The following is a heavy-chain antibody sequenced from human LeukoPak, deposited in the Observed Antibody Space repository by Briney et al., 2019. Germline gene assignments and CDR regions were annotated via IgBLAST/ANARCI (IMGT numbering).Heavy chain of an antibody. J-gene: IGHJ4*02. CDR2: IYPGDSDT. D-gene: IGHD3-3*01. V-gene: IGHV5-51*01. CDR1: GYSFTSYW. CDR3: ARSISYDFWSGYYGY. Sequence: GESLKISCKGSGYSFTSYWIVWVRQMPGKGLEWMGIIYPGDSDTRYSPSFQGQVTISADKSISTAYLQWSSLKASDTAMYYCARSISYDFWSGYYGYWGQGTLVTVSS.